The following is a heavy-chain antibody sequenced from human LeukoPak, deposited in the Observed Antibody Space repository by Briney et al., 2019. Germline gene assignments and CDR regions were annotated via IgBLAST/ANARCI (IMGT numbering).Heavy chain of an antibody. D-gene: IGHD2-2*01. CDR1: GFTFNNYA. Sequence: PGGSLRLSCAASGFTFNNYAMSWVRQAPGKGLEWVSAISGSGSTTYYADSVKGRFTISRDNSKNTLFLQMHSLRAEDTAIYYCAKHATEGGSSSTSSWDYWGQGTLVTVSS. CDR3: AKHATEGGSSSTSSWDY. J-gene: IGHJ4*02. CDR2: ISGSGSTT. V-gene: IGHV3-23*01.